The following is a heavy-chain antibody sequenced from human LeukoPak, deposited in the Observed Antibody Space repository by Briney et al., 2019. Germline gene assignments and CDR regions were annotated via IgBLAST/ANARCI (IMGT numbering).Heavy chain of an antibody. J-gene: IGHJ1*01. Sequence: ASVKVSCKASGYTFTSYGISWVRQAPGQGLEWMGWISAYNGNTNYAQKLQGRVTMTTDTSTSTAYMGLRSLRSDDTAAYYCARVRDVYCSSTSCYPIEYFQHWGQGTLVTVSS. CDR1: GYTFTSYG. V-gene: IGHV1-18*01. CDR3: ARVRDVYCSSTSCYPIEYFQH. D-gene: IGHD2-2*01. CDR2: ISAYNGNT.